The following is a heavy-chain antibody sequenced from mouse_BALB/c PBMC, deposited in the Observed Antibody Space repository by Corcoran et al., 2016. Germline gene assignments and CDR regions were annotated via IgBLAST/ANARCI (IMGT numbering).Heavy chain of an antibody. CDR3: ARWDWYFDV. CDR2: IDPANGDT. J-gene: IGHJ1*01. V-gene: IGHV14-3*02. CDR1: VLNIKVTY. Sequence: EVQLQQSGAELVKPGASVKLSCTASVLNIKVTYMHWVKQRPEQGLEWIGRIDPANGDTKYDPKFQGKATITADTSSNTAYLQLSSLRSEDTAVYYCARWDWYFDVWGAGTTVTVSS.